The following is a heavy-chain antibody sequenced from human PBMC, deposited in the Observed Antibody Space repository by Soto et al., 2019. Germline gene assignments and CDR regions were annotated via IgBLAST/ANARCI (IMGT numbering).Heavy chain of an antibody. CDR3: WRAPGDYSSYGGPFRDYYGLDV. V-gene: IGHV3-7*05. Sequence: GGSLRLSCAASGFIFTSFCMTWVRQAPGKGLEWVATINHHGSERYYVGSVKGRFTISRDNAKDSLYLQMNSLRAEDTAVYYCWRAPGDYSSYGGPFRDYYGLDVWGQGTKVTVSS. CDR2: INHHGSER. CDR1: GFIFTSFC. J-gene: IGHJ6*02. D-gene: IGHD4-4*01.